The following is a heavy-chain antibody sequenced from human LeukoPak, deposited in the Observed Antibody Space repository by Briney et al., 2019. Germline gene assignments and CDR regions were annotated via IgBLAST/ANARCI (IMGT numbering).Heavy chain of an antibody. CDR2: IKSKTDGGTT. CDR3: TTLSIVVVPAAMTYYGMDV. D-gene: IGHD2-2*01. J-gene: IGHJ6*04. Sequence: PGGSLRLSCAASGFTFSSYAMSWVRQAPGKGLEWVGRIKSKTDGGTTDYAAPVKGRFTISRDDSKNTLYLQMNSLKTEDTAVYYCTTLSIVVVPAAMTYYGMDVWGKGTTVTVSS. V-gene: IGHV3-15*01. CDR1: GFTFSSYA.